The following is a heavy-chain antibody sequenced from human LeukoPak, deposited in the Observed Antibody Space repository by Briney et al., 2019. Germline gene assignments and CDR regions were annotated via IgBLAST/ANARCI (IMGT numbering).Heavy chain of an antibody. J-gene: IGHJ4*02. D-gene: IGHD2-8*02. CDR3: AKDPYPGVYCTGGVCYSYFDC. CDR1: GFTFDDYA. CDR2: ISWNSGSI. V-gene: IGHV3-9*01. Sequence: GGSLRLSCAASGFTFDDYAMHWVRQAPGKGLEWVSGISWNSGSIGYADSVKGRFTISRDNAKNSLYLQMNSLRAEDTALYYCAKDPYPGVYCTGGVCYSYFDCWGQGTLVTVSS.